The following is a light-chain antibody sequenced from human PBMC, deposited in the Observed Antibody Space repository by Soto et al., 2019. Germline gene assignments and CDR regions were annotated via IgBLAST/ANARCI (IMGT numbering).Light chain of an antibody. Sequence: EIQMTQSPSSLSASVGDRVTLTCRASHTIATYLNWYQQKAGRVPEVMIYGTSTLQPGVPSRFTGSGYGTDFTLTINNVQPEDFATYYCQQFYYYPPTFGQGTKLEVK. CDR2: GTS. CDR3: QQFYYYPPT. V-gene: IGKV1-39*01. J-gene: IGKJ2*01. CDR1: HTIATY.